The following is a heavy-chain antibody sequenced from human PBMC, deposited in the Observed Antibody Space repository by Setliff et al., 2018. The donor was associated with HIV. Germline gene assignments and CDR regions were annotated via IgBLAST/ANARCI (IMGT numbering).Heavy chain of an antibody. CDR3: ARDYSTLGRSDDAFDM. CDR1: RYTFTRFE. D-gene: IGHD4-4*01. J-gene: IGHJ3*02. Sequence: ASVKVSCKASRYTFTRFEINWVRQAPGQGLEWMGWMKPDSGNTGYAQKFQGRVTMTRNTSISTAYLELSNLRSEDTAVYYCARDYSTLGRSDDAFDMWGPGTMVTVS. V-gene: IGHV1-8*01. CDR2: MKPDSGNT.